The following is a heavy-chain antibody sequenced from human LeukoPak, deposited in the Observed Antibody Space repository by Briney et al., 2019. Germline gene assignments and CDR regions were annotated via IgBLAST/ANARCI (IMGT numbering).Heavy chain of an antibody. Sequence: PGAPLRLSCAASGFTFSSYAMSWVRQAPGKGLEWVSAISGSGGSTYYADSVKGRFTISRDNSKNTLYLQMNSLRAEDTAVYYCAKDPRDTAMVPFDYWGQGTLVTVSS. CDR1: GFTFSSYA. CDR3: AKDPRDTAMVPFDY. D-gene: IGHD5-18*01. CDR2: ISGSGGST. V-gene: IGHV3-23*01. J-gene: IGHJ4*02.